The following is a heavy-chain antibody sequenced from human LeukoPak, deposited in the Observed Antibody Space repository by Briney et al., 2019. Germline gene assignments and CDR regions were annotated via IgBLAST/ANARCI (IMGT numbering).Heavy chain of an antibody. CDR2: IYTSGST. CDR1: GGSISSGSYY. D-gene: IGHD3-10*01. J-gene: IGHJ5*02. V-gene: IGHV4-61*02. CDR3: ARGGESYKTVWFGELPTGWFDL. Sequence: SETLSLTCTVSGGSISSGSYYWSWIRQPAGKGLEWIGRIYTSGSTNYNPSLKSRVTISVDTSKNQFSLKLSSVTAADTAVYYCARGGESYKTVWFGELPTGWFDLWGQGTLVTVSS.